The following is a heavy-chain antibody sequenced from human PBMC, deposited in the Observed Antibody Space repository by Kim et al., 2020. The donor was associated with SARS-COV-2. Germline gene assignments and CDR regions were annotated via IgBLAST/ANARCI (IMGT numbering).Heavy chain of an antibody. CDR3: GKDVSPGGMDV. CDR2: T. V-gene: IGHV3-9*01. Sequence: TDYADSVKGRFTISKDNAKNSLYLQMNNLRLEDTALYYSGKDVSPGGMDVWGQGPTVTVSS. J-gene: IGHJ6*02.